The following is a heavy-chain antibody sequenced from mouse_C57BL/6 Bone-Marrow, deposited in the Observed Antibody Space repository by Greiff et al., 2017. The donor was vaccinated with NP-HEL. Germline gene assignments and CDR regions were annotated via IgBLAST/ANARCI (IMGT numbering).Heavy chain of an antibody. CDR2: IDPSDSYT. CDR3: ARWTITTVVATDFDY. CDR1: GYTFTSYW. V-gene: IGHV1-50*01. D-gene: IGHD1-1*01. J-gene: IGHJ2*01. Sequence: VQLQQSGAELVKPGASVKLSCKASGYTFTSYWMQWVKQRPGQGLEWIGEIDPSDSYTNYNQKFKGKATLTVDTSSSTAYMQLSSLTSEDSAVYYCARWTITTVVATDFDYWGQGTTLTVSS.